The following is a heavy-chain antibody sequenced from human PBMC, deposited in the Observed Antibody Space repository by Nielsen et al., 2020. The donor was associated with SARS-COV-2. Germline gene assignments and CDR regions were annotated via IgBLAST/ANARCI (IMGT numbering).Heavy chain of an antibody. CDR1: GFNFDEYA. D-gene: IGHD6-19*01. J-gene: IGHJ6*02. Sequence: SLKISCEASGFNFDEYAMHWVRQAPGKGLEWVSGISWNSGSIDYADSVKGRFTISRDNAKSSLYLQMNSLRAEDTALYYCAKDREAVAGSGMDVWGQGTTVTVSS. CDR3: AKDREAVAGSGMDV. V-gene: IGHV3-9*01. CDR2: ISWNSGSI.